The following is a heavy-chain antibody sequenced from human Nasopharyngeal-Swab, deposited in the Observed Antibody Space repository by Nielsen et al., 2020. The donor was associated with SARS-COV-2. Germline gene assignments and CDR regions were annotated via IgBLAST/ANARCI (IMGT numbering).Heavy chain of an antibody. CDR3: ATRGYSGYDSA. Sequence: GGSLRLSCAASGFTFSSYGMHWVRQAPGKGLEWVAVISYDGSNKYYADSVKGRFTISRDNSKNTLYLQMNSLRAEDTAVYYCATRGYSGYDSAWGQGTMVTVSS. V-gene: IGHV3-30*03. CDR1: GFTFSSYG. CDR2: ISYDGSNK. J-gene: IGHJ3*01. D-gene: IGHD5-12*01.